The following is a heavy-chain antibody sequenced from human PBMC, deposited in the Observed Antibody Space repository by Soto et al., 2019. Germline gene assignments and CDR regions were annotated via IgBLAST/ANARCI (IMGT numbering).Heavy chain of an antibody. Sequence: VQLQESGPGLVKHSETLSLTCTVSGCSVSSGAYYWSWIRQPPGKGLEWIGFIYYNGSSYYSPPLKSRVTISVDTSKNQFSLKLNSVSAADTAVYYCARWRDDYGDHTGFDPWGQGILVIVSS. D-gene: IGHD4-17*01. CDR3: ARWRDDYGDHTGFDP. J-gene: IGHJ5*02. V-gene: IGHV4-61*08. CDR1: GCSVSSGAYY. CDR2: IYYNGSS.